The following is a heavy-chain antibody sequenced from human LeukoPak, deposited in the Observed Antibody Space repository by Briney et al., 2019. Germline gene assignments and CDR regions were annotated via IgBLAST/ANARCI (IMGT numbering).Heavy chain of an antibody. D-gene: IGHD3-10*01. Sequence: PGGSLRLSCAASGFTFSDYYMSWIRQAPGKGLEWVSYISSRGSTIYYADSVKGRSTISRDNAKNSLYLQMNSLRAEDTAVYYCARCRYGSGSYSQDWGQGTLVTVSS. CDR1: GFTFSDYY. CDR2: ISSRGSTI. CDR3: ARCRYGSGSYSQD. J-gene: IGHJ4*02. V-gene: IGHV3-11*01.